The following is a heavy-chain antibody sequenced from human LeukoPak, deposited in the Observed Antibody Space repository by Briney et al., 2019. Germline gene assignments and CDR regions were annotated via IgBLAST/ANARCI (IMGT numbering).Heavy chain of an antibody. D-gene: IGHD6-25*01. V-gene: IGHV3-30*04. CDR3: ARDVHIGAAGNNWFDP. CDR1: GFTFSTYA. J-gene: IGHJ5*02. CDR2: ISYDGSKK. Sequence: GGSLRLSCAASGFTFSTYALHWVRQAPGKGLEWVAVISYDGSKKYYSDSVKGRFTISRDNSKNTLYLQMNSLRPEDTAVHYCARDVHIGAAGNNWFDPWGQGTLVTVSS.